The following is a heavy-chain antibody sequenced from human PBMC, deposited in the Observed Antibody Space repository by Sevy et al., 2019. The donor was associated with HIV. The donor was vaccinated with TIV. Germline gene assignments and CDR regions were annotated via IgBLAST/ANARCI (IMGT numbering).Heavy chain of an antibody. CDR2: ISAYNGNT. D-gene: IGHD6-19*01. Sequence: GESLKISCKASGYTFTSYGISWVRQAPGQGLEWMGWISAYNGNTNYAQKLQGRVTMTTDTSTSTAYMELRSLRSDDTAVYYCARAGYSSGWYGPDYWGQGTLVTVSS. CDR1: GYTFTSYG. J-gene: IGHJ4*02. V-gene: IGHV1-18*01. CDR3: ARAGYSSGWYGPDY.